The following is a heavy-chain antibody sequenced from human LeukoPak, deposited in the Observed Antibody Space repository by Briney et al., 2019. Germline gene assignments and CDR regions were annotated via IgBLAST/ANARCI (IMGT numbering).Heavy chain of an antibody. D-gene: IGHD3-22*01. J-gene: IGHJ3*02. CDR2: ISSSGSI. V-gene: IGHV3-11*04. Sequence: GRSLRLSCAASGFTFSDNYMSWIRQAPGKGLEWVSYISSSGSIYYADSVKGRFTISRDNAKNSRYLQMNSLRAEDTAVYYCARDWRDSSGKFPNDAFDIWGQGTMVTVSS. CDR1: GFTFSDNY. CDR3: ARDWRDSSGKFPNDAFDI.